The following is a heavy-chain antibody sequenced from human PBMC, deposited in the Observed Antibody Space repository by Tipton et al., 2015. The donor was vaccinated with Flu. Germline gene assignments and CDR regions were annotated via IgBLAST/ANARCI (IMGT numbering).Heavy chain of an antibody. CDR3: ASQMLEMATIRY. J-gene: IGHJ4*02. D-gene: IGHD5-24*01. CDR1: GDSIRNDYF. CDR2: IHRSGDT. Sequence: TLSLTCAVSGDSIRNDYFWGWIRQPPGKGLEWIATIHRSGDTKYAPSLQSRVTISLDTSKNQVSLKLSSVTAADTAVYYCASQMLEMATIRYWGQGTLVTVSS. V-gene: IGHV4-38-2*01.